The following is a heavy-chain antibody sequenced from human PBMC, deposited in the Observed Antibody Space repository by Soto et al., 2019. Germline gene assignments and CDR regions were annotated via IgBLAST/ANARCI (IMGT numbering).Heavy chain of an antibody. CDR3: AKGRRQWLEYYFDY. D-gene: IGHD6-19*01. Sequence: EVQLVESGGGLVQPGRSLRLSCAASGFTFDDYAMHWVRQAPGKGLGWVSGISWNSGIIGYADSVKGRFTISRDNAKNSLYLQMNSLRAEDTALYYCAKGRRQWLEYYFDYWGQGTLVTVSS. V-gene: IGHV3-9*01. CDR1: GFTFDDYA. J-gene: IGHJ4*02. CDR2: ISWNSGII.